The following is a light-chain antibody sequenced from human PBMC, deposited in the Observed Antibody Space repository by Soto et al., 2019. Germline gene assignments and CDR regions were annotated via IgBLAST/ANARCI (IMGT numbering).Light chain of an antibody. Sequence: EIVMTQSPATLSVSPGERATLSCRASQSVSSNLAWYQQKPGQAPRLLIYGASTRATGIPARFSGSGSGTDFTLTITSLHSEDFAVYYGQQYNNWPRTFGHGTKVEIK. CDR3: QQYNNWPRT. CDR1: QSVSSN. V-gene: IGKV3-15*01. CDR2: GAS. J-gene: IGKJ1*01.